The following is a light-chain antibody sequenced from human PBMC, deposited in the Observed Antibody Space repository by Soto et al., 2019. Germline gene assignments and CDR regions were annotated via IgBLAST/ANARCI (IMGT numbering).Light chain of an antibody. CDR3: QQYGSSPYT. V-gene: IGKV3-20*01. CDR2: GAS. J-gene: IGKJ2*01. Sequence: EIVLTQAPGTLSLSPGERATLSCRASQSVSSSYLAWYQQKPGQAPRLLIYGASRRATGIPDRFSSSGSGTAFTLTISRLEPEAFRIYSCQQYGSSPYTFGHGTKLEIK. CDR1: QSVSSSY.